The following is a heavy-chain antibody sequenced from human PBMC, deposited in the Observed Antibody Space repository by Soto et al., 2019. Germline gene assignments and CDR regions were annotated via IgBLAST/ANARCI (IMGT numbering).Heavy chain of an antibody. CDR3: AKNPGYYYDSTGYHFDY. CDR2: IAGSDNSK. V-gene: IGHV3-23*01. Sequence: GGSLRLSCAASGFTFSSLAMNWVRQTPGKGLEWVSAIAGSDNSKYYADSVKGRFTVSRDNSKNTLYLQMNSLRAEDTAVYYCAKNPGYYYDSTGYHFDYWGQGTLVTVSS. D-gene: IGHD3-22*01. J-gene: IGHJ4*02. CDR1: GFTFSSLA.